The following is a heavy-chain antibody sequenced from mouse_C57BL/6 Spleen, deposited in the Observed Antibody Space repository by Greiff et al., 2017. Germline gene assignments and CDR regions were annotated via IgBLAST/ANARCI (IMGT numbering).Heavy chain of an antibody. D-gene: IGHD2-2*01. J-gene: IGHJ2*01. Sequence: VKLQQSGAELVRPGASVTLSCKASGYTFTDYEMHWVKQTPVHGLEWIGAIDPETGGTAYNQKFKGKAILTADKSSSTAYMELRSLTSEDSAVYYCTRGGLRDYFDYWGQGTTLTVSS. V-gene: IGHV1-15*01. CDR1: GYTFTDYE. CDR3: TRGGLRDYFDY. CDR2: IDPETGGT.